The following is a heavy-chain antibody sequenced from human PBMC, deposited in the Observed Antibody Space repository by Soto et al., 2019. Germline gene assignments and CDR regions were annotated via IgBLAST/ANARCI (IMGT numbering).Heavy chain of an antibody. D-gene: IGHD3-9*01. CDR3: ATYYDILTGPMGPLNY. CDR2: IYDSGST. Sequence: QVQLQESGPGVVKPSQTLSLTCAVSGASLARGGFYWIWIRQYPGKGLEWIGAIYDSGSTRYNPYLKSRITISVDSSKNQFSLELSSVTAADTALYYCATYYDILTGPMGPLNYWCQGILVTVSS. J-gene: IGHJ4*02. CDR1: GASLARGGFY. V-gene: IGHV4-31*11.